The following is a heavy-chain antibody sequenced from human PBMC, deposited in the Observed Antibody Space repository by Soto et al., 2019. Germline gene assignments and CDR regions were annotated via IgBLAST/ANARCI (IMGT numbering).Heavy chain of an antibody. J-gene: IGHJ6*02. V-gene: IGHV3-33*01. CDR2: IWYDGSNK. D-gene: IGHD2-15*01. Sequence: QVQLVESGGGVVQPGRSLRLSCAASGFTFSSYGMHWVRQAPGKGLEWVAVIWYDGSNKHYADSVKGRFTISRDNSKNTLYLQMNSLRAEDTAVYYCARDPTREYCSGGSCYLYYYCYGMDVWGQGTTVTVSS. CDR3: ARDPTREYCSGGSCYLYYYCYGMDV. CDR1: GFTFSSYG.